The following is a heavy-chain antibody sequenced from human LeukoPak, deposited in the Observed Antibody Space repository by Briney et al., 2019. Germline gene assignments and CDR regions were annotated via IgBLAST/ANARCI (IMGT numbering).Heavy chain of an antibody. Sequence: GGSLRLSCAASGFTFSSYTMNWVRQAPGKGLEWVSSISSSRSYIYNADSVKGRFTIPRDNAKNSLYLQMNSLRAEDTAVYYCARDHCSSTSCFPSGTNYFDSWGQGTPVTVSS. CDR3: ARDHCSSTSCFPSGTNYFDS. V-gene: IGHV3-21*01. CDR1: GFTFSSYT. CDR2: ISSSRSYI. J-gene: IGHJ4*02. D-gene: IGHD2-2*01.